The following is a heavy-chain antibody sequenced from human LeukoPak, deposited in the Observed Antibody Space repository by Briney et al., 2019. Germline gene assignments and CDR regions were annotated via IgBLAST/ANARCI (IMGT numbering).Heavy chain of an antibody. J-gene: IGHJ4*02. CDR1: GFTFSNFG. V-gene: IGHV3-48*02. CDR2: ISNTNNK. CDR3: ARVTRGYPWDC. D-gene: IGHD3-22*01. Sequence: PGGSLRLSCAVSGFTFSNFGMTWVRQAPGKGLEWVSDISNTNNKYYADSVKVRFTISRDNAKNSLYLQMNSQRDEDTAVYYCARVTRGYPWDCWGQGTLVTVSS.